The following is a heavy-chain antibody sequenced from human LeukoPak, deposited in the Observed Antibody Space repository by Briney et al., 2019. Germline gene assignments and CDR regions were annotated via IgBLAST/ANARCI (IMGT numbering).Heavy chain of an antibody. D-gene: IGHD3-9*01. Sequence: WASVKVSCKVSGYTLTELSMHWVRQAPGKGLEWMGGFDPEDGETIYAQKFQGRVTMTEDSSTDTAYMELSSLRSEDTAVYYCATVGNYDILTGYYKVVDYWGQGTLVTVSS. J-gene: IGHJ4*02. V-gene: IGHV1-24*01. CDR2: FDPEDGET. CDR1: GYTLTELS. CDR3: ATVGNYDILTGYYKVVDY.